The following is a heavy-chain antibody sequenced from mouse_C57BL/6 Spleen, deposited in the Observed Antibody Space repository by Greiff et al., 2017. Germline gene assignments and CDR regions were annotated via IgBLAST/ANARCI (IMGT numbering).Heavy chain of an antibody. CDR3: TKADQASYAMDC. Sequence: QVQLQQSGAELVSPGASVTLSCKASGYTFTDYEMHWVKQTPVHGLEWIGAIDPETGGTAYNQKFKGKAILTADKSSSTAYMELRCLTSEDSAGDCYTKADQASYAMDCRGQGTSVTVSS. CDR1: GYTFTDYE. J-gene: IGHJ4*01. D-gene: IGHD3-2*02. CDR2: IDPETGGT. V-gene: IGHV1-15*01.